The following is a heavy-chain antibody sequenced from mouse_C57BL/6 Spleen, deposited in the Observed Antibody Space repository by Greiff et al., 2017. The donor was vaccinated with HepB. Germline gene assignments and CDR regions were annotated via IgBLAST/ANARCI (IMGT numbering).Heavy chain of an antibody. CDR3: AKGAHYYGSRDYCDY. D-gene: IGHD1-1*01. V-gene: IGHV1-7*01. Sequence: QVHVKQSGAELAKPGASVKLSCKASGYTFTSYWMHWVKQRPGQGLEWIGYINPSSGYTKYNQKFKDKATLTADKSSSTAYMQLSSLTYEDSAVYYCAKGAHYYGSRDYCDYWGQGTTLTVSS. CDR1: GYTFTSYW. J-gene: IGHJ2*01. CDR2: INPSSGYT.